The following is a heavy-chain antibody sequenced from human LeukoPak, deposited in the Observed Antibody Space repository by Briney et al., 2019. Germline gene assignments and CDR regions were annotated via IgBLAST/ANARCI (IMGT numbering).Heavy chain of an antibody. CDR3: ARRPIAAARGNWFDP. CDR1: GGSFSGYY. V-gene: IGHV4-34*01. CDR2: INHSGST. D-gene: IGHD6-13*01. Sequence: PSETLSLTCAVYGGSFSGYYWSWIRQPPGKGLEWIGEINHSGSTNYNPSLKSRVTISVDTSKNQFSLKLSSVTAADTAVYYCARRPIAAARGNWFDPWGQGTLVTVSS. J-gene: IGHJ5*02.